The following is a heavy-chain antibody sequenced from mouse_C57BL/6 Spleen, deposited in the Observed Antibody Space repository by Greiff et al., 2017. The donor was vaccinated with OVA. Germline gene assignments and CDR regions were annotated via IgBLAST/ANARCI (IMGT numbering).Heavy chain of an antibody. CDR2: IDPETGGT. V-gene: IGHV1-15*01. Sequence: VKLMESGAELVRPGASVTLSCKASGYTFTDYEMHWVKQTPVHGLEWIGAIDPETGGTAYNQKFKGKAILTADKSSSTAYMELRSLTSEDSAVYYCTKTGTNYFDYWGQGTTLTVSS. CDR3: TKTGTNYFDY. D-gene: IGHD4-1*01. J-gene: IGHJ2*01. CDR1: GYTFTDYE.